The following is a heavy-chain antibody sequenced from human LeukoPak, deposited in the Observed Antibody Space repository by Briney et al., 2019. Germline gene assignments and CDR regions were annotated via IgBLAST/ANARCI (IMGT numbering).Heavy chain of an antibody. D-gene: IGHD3-3*01. CDR1: GFTVSSNY. J-gene: IGHJ4*02. V-gene: IGHV3-23*01. Sequence: PGGSLRLSCAASGFTVSSNYMSWVRQAPGKGLEWVSAISGSGGSTYYADSVKGRFTISRDNSKNTLYLQMNSLRAEDTAVYYCAKDYIGNVITIFGVVSTELDYWGQGTLVTVSS. CDR2: ISGSGGST. CDR3: AKDYIGNVITIFGVVSTELDY.